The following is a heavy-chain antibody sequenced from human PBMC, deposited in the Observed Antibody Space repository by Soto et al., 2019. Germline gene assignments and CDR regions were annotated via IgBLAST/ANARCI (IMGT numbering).Heavy chain of an antibody. D-gene: IGHD2-21*02. Sequence: PGGSLRLSCAASGFTYNIYSMTWVRQAPGKGLEWVSTVSSRSTYKYYADSVKGRFTISRDNANNSLYLQMNSLRAEDTAVYYCAKSDSIPPYFDCCGQGTLVTGSS. V-gene: IGHV3-21*01. CDR1: GFTYNIYS. CDR3: AKSDSIPPYFDC. J-gene: IGHJ4*02. CDR2: VSSRSTYK.